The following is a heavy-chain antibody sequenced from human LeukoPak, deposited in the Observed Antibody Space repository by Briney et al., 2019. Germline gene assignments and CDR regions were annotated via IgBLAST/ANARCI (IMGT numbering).Heavy chain of an antibody. CDR3: ARGAGALTLDYFDY. Sequence: SETLSLTCAVYGGSFSGYYWSWIRQPPGKGLEWIGEINHSGSTNYNPSLKSRVTISVDTSKNQFSLKLSSVTAADTAVYYCARGAGALTLDYFDYWGQGTLATVSS. CDR2: INHSGST. J-gene: IGHJ4*02. V-gene: IGHV4-34*01. CDR1: GGSFSGYY. D-gene: IGHD4/OR15-4a*01.